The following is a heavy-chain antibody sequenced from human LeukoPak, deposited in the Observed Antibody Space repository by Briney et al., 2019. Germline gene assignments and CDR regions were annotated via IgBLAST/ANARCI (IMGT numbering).Heavy chain of an antibody. V-gene: IGHV3-48*04. J-gene: IGHJ6*02. CDR1: GFTFSSYA. D-gene: IGHD2-2*01. CDR3: ARDRVVPAAISRSYYYGMDV. Sequence: GGSLRLSCAASGFTFSSYAMHWVRQAPGKGLEWVSYISSSGSTIYYADSVKGRFTISRDNAKNSLYLQMNSLRAEDTAVYYCARDRVVPAAISRSYYYGMDVWGQGTTVTVSS. CDR2: ISSSGSTI.